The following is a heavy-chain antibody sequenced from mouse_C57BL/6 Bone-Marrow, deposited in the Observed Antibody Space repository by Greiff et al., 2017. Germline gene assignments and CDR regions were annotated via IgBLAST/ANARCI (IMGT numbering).Heavy chain of an antibody. V-gene: IGHV1-76*01. CDR2: IYPGSGNT. CDR1: GYTFTDYY. Sequence: VQLQQSGAELVRPGASVKLSCKASGYTFTDYYINWVKQRPGQGLEWIARIYPGSGNTYYNEKFKGKATLTAEKSSSTAYMQLSSLTSEDSAVYFCAGPYYYGSSYGYYAKDYWGQGTSVTVSS. CDR3: AGPYYYGSSYGYYAKDY. J-gene: IGHJ4*01. D-gene: IGHD1-1*01.